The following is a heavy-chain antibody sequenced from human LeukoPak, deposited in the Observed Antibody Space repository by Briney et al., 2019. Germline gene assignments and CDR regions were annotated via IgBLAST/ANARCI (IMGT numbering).Heavy chain of an antibody. Sequence: GGSLRLSCAASGFTFSSYWMSWVRQAPGKGLEWVANIKEDGSDKYYVDSMRGRFTISRDNTKNSLYLQMNGLRADDTAVYYCAREIPGAMNAFDIWGQGTMVTVSS. CDR2: IKEDGSDK. CDR1: GFTFSSYW. J-gene: IGHJ3*02. CDR3: AREIPGAMNAFDI. V-gene: IGHV3-7*01. D-gene: IGHD2-2*01.